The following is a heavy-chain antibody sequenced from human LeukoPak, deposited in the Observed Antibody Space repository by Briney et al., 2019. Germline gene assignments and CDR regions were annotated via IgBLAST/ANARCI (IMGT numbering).Heavy chain of an antibody. Sequence: PGGSLRLSCAVSVITLSNYGMSWVRQAPGKGLEWVSGISGSGGNTYYADSVKGRFTISRDNSKNTLYLQMNSLRAEDTVVYFCAKRGVVIRVILVGFHKEAYYFDSWGQGALVTVSS. CDR3: AKRGVVIRVILVGFHKEAYYFDS. V-gene: IGHV3-23*01. CDR1: VITLSNYG. D-gene: IGHD2-21*01. CDR2: ISGSGGNT. J-gene: IGHJ4*02.